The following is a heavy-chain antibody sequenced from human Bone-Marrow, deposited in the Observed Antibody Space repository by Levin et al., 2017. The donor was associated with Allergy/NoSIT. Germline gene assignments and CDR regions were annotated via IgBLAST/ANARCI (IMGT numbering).Heavy chain of an antibody. CDR1: GFTFSSYG. Sequence: GGSLRLSCAASGFTFSSYGMHWVRQAPGKGLEWVAVISYDGSNKYYADSVKGRFTISRDNSKNTLYLQMNSLRAEDTAVYYCAKKRKSAYDSSGLAYYYYYGMDGWGQGTTVTVSS. J-gene: IGHJ6*02. CDR3: AKKRKSAYDSSGLAYYYYYGMDG. D-gene: IGHD3-22*01. V-gene: IGHV3-30*18. CDR2: ISYDGSNK.